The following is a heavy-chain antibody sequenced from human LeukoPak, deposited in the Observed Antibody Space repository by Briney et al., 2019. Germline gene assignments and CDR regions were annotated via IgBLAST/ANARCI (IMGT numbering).Heavy chain of an antibody. V-gene: IGHV3-48*03. CDR1: GFTFSSYE. CDR3: ARDWAAAFDWYFDL. D-gene: IGHD6-13*01. J-gene: IGHJ2*01. Sequence: GGSLRLSCAASGFTFSSYEMNWVRQAPGKGLEWVSYISSSGSTIYYADSVKGRFTISRDNAKNSLYLQMNSLRAEDTAVYYCARDWAAAFDWYFDLWGRGTLVTVSS. CDR2: ISSSGSTI.